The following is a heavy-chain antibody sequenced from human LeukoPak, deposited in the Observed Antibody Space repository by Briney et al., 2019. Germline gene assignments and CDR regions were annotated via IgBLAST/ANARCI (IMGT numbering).Heavy chain of an antibody. V-gene: IGHV1-46*01. CDR3: ARDRYCSGGSCHLEAFDY. CDR2: INPSGGST. J-gene: IGHJ4*02. D-gene: IGHD2-15*01. Sequence: ASVKVSCKASGYTFTSYYMHWVRQAPGQGLEWMGIINPSGGSTSYAQKFQGRVTMTRDTSTSTVYMELSSLRSEDTAVYYCARDRYCSGGSCHLEAFDYWGQGTLVTVSS. CDR1: GYTFTSYY.